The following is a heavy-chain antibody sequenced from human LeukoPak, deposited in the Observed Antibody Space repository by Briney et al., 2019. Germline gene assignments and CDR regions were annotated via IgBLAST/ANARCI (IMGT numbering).Heavy chain of an antibody. CDR2: ISYDGSNK. Sequence: GRSLRLSCAASGFTFSSYAMHWVRQAPGKGLEWVAVISYDGSNKYYADSVKGRFTISRDNSKNTLYLQMNSLRAEDTAVYYCARDPEKFGYGDYGDYWGQGTLVTVSS. CDR1: GFTFSSYA. D-gene: IGHD4-17*01. J-gene: IGHJ4*02. V-gene: IGHV3-30-3*01. CDR3: ARDPEKFGYGDYGDY.